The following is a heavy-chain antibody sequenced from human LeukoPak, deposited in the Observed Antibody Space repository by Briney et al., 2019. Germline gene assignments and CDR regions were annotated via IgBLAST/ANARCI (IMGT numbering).Heavy chain of an antibody. V-gene: IGHV4-59*01. CDR1: GGSISSNY. CDR3: ARGRGRWFDP. J-gene: IGHJ5*02. CDR2: IYYSGST. Sequence: SETLSLTCTVSGGSISSNYWSWIRQPPGKGLEWIGYIYYSGSTNYNPSLKSRVTISVDTSKNQFSLKLSSVTAADTAVYYCARGRGRWFDPWGQGTLVTVSS.